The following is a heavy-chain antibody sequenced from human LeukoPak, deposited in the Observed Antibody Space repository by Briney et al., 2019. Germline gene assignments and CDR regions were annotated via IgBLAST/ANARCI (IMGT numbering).Heavy chain of an antibody. CDR2: IEASGGAT. V-gene: IGHV3-23*01. J-gene: IGHJ5*02. D-gene: IGHD6-19*01. Sequence: GESLRLSCAASGFTFSGYAMYWVRQAPGKGLEWVSSIEASGGATYYADAVKGRFTIFRDNSKNTFYLQMNSLRAEDTALYYCAKGSGSGWYGWFAPWGQGTLVTVSS. CDR3: AKGSGSGWYGWFAP. CDR1: GFTFSGYA.